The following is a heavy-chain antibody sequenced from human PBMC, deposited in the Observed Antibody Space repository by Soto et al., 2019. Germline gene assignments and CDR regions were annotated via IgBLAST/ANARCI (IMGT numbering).Heavy chain of an antibody. CDR2: IKSKTDGGTT. D-gene: IGHD6-19*01. CDR3: TNGRAVAGEYYYYYGMDV. J-gene: IGHJ6*02. V-gene: IGHV3-15*01. CDR1: GFTFSNAW. Sequence: GGSLRLSCAASGFTFSNAWMSWVRQAPGKGLEWVGRIKSKTDGGTTDYAAPVKGRFTISRDDSKNTLYLQMNSLKTEDTAVYYCTNGRAVAGEYYYYYGMDVWGQGTTVTVSS.